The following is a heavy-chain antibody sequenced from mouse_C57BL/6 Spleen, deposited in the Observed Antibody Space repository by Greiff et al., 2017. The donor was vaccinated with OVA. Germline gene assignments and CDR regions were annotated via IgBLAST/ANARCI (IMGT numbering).Heavy chain of an antibody. J-gene: IGHJ4*01. CDR1: GFNIKDDY. D-gene: IGHD2-1*01. V-gene: IGHV14-4*01. Sequence: DVQLQESGAELVRPGASVKLSCTASGFNIKDDYMHWVKQRPEQGLEWIGWIDPENGDTEYASKFQGKATITADTSSNTAYLQLSSLTSEDTAVYYCTGGNYGYYAMDYWGQGTSVTVSS. CDR2: IDPENGDT. CDR3: TGGNYGYYAMDY.